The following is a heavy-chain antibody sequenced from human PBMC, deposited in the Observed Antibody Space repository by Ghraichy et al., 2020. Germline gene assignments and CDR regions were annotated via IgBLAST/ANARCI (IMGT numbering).Heavy chain of an antibody. J-gene: IGHJ3*02. CDR2: INHSGST. Sequence: SQTLSLTCAVYGGSFSGYYWSWIRQPPGKGLEWIGEINHSGSTNYNPSLKSRVTISVDTSKNQFSLKLSSVTAADTAVYYCARGRPSRGLFGIVGATAAFDIWGQGTMVTVSS. D-gene: IGHD1-26*01. V-gene: IGHV4-34*01. CDR1: GGSFSGYY. CDR3: ARGRPSRGLFGIVGATAAFDI.